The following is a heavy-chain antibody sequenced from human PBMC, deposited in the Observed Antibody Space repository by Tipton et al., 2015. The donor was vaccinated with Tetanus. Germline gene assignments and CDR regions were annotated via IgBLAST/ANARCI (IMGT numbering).Heavy chain of an antibody. J-gene: IGHJ4*02. CDR2: ILYGGGT. CDR3: ARGGLGGYLRD. Sequence: TLSLTCTIFGGSVSSGSYYWAWIRQPPGKGLEYIGYILYGGGTHYNPSLKSRVTISVDTSKNQLSLRLTSVTAADTAVYYCARGGLGGYLRDWGQGTLVTVSS. V-gene: IGHV4-61*01. D-gene: IGHD1-26*01. CDR1: GGSVSSGSYY.